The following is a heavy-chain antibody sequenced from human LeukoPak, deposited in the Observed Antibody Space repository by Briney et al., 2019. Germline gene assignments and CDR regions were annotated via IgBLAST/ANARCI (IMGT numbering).Heavy chain of an antibody. Sequence: GEXLKISYKGSGYSFTSYWTGWVRQMPGKGLEWMGIIYPGDSDTRYSPSFQGQVTISADKSISTAYLQWSSLKASDTAKYYCARTRRGIAAAGTNWFDPWGQGTLVTVSS. CDR2: IYPGDSDT. CDR3: ARTRRGIAAAGTNWFDP. J-gene: IGHJ5*02. D-gene: IGHD6-13*01. V-gene: IGHV5-51*01. CDR1: GYSFTSYW.